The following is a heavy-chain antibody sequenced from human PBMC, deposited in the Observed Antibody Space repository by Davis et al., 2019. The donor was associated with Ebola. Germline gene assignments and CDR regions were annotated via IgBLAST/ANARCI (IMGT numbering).Heavy chain of an antibody. D-gene: IGHD2/OR15-2a*01. CDR3: AKDLIGYYYYGMDV. V-gene: IGHV3-30*18. Sequence: GESLKISCAASGFTFSSYSMNWVRQAPGKGLEWVAVISYDGSNKYYADSVKGRFTISRDNSKNTLYLQMNSLRAEDTAVYYCAKDLIGYYYYGMDVWGQGTTVTVSS. J-gene: IGHJ6*02. CDR1: GFTFSSYS. CDR2: ISYDGSNK.